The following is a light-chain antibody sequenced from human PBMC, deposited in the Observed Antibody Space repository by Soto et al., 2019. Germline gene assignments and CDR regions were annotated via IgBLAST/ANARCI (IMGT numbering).Light chain of an antibody. V-gene: IGKV1-39*01. CDR2: AAS. CDR1: QSISSY. J-gene: IGKJ1*01. Sequence: DIRMTQSPSSLSASVGDRVTITCRASQSISSYLNWYQQKPGKAPKLLIYAASSLQSGVPSRFSGSGSGTDFTLTISSLQPEDFATYYCQQSYSTPPETFGQGTKVDIK. CDR3: QQSYSTPPET.